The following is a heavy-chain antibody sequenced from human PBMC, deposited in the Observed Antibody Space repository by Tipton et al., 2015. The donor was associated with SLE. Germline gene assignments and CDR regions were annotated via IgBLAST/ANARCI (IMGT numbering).Heavy chain of an antibody. CDR2: ISGTGDAT. V-gene: IGHV3-23*01. Sequence: SLRLSCAASGFSFSSYAMSWVRQAPGKGLEWVSRISGTGDATYYGDAVKGRFTISRDNSKNTVFLQVNSLRAEDTAVYYCAKDKQSDDIWGSYRTPLDNWGQGSLVIVSA. J-gene: IGHJ4*02. CDR1: GFSFSSYA. CDR3: AKDKQSDDIWGSYRTPLDN. D-gene: IGHD3-16*02.